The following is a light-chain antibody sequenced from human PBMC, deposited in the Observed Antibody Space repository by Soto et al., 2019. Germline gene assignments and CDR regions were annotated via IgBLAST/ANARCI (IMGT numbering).Light chain of an antibody. CDR1: QSISTY. CDR2: VAS. CDR3: PQSYSTPWT. V-gene: IGKV1-39*01. J-gene: IGKJ1*01. Sequence: DIQMTQSPSSLSASVGDRVTITCRASQSISTYLNWYQQKPGKAPKVLIYVASSLQSGVPSRFSGSGSGTDFTLTIGSLQPEDFATYYCPQSYSTPWTFGQGTKVEI.